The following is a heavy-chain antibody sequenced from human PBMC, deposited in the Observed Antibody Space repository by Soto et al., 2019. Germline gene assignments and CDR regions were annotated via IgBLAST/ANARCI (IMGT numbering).Heavy chain of an antibody. CDR3: ARHVNSDYYYYYMDV. CDR2: IYPGDSDT. V-gene: IGHV5-51*01. D-gene: IGHD1-1*01. CDR1: GYSFTSYW. Sequence: GESLKISCKGSGYSFTSYWIGWVRQMPGKGLEWMGIIYPGDSDTRYSPSFQGQVTISADKSISTAYLQWSSLKASDTAMHYCARHVNSDYYYYYMDVWGKGTTVTVSS. J-gene: IGHJ6*03.